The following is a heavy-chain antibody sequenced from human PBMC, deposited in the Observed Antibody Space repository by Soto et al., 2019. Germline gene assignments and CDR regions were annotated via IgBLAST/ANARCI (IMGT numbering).Heavy chain of an antibody. V-gene: IGHV1-69*06. Sequence: QVQLVQSGAEVKKPGSSVKVSCKASGGTFSSYAISWVRQAPGQGLEWMGGIIPIFGTANYAQKFQGRVTITADKSTSTAYMELSSLRSEDTAVYYCARSARVTYYYDSSGYSAPFDYWGQGTLVTVSS. J-gene: IGHJ4*02. CDR3: ARSARVTYYYDSSGYSAPFDY. D-gene: IGHD3-22*01. CDR1: GGTFSSYA. CDR2: IIPIFGTA.